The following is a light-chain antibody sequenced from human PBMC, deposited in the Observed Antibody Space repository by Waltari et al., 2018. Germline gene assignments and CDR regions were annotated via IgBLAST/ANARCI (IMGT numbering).Light chain of an antibody. CDR3: QQSYSTPRM. J-gene: IGKJ1*01. Sequence: DIQMTQSPSSLSASVGDRVTITCRASQSISSYLNWYQQKPGKAPKLLIYAASSLQSGVPSSFSGSGSGTDFTLTISSLQPEDFATYYCQQSYSTPRMFGQGTKVEIK. CDR2: AAS. V-gene: IGKV1-39*01. CDR1: QSISSY.